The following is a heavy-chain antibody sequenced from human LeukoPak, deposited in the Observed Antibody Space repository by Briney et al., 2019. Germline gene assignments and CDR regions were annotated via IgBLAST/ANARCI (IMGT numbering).Heavy chain of an antibody. D-gene: IGHD5-12*01. CDR2: IIPIFGTA. V-gene: IGHV1-69*05. J-gene: IGHJ5*02. CDR1: GGTFSSYA. Sequence: ASVKVSCKASGGTFSSYAISWVRQASGQGLEWMGGIIPIFGTANYAQKFQGRVTITTDESTSTAYMELSSLRSEDTAVYYCARYYSGYDSLWFDPWGQGTLVTVSS. CDR3: ARYYSGYDSLWFDP.